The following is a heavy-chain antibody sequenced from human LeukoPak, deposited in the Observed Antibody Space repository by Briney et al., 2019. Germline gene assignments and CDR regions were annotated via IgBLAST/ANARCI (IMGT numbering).Heavy chain of an antibody. CDR3: ARSASHYYDFWSGYWANY. V-gene: IGHV1-46*01. CDR2: INPSGGST. Sequence: GASVKVSCKASGYTFTSYYMHWVRQAPGQGLEWMGIINPSGGSTSYAQKFQGRVTMTRDMSTSTVYMELSSLRSEDTAVYYCARSASHYYDFWSGYWANYWGQGTLVTVSS. D-gene: IGHD3-3*01. J-gene: IGHJ4*02. CDR1: GYTFTSYY.